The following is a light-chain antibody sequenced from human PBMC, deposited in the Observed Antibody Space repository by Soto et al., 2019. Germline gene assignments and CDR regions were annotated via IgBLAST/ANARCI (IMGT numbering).Light chain of an antibody. CDR1: SSDVGGYNY. V-gene: IGLV2-14*01. J-gene: IGLJ2*01. CDR2: EVT. Sequence: QSVLTQPASVSGSPGQSITISCTGTSSDVGGYNYVSWYQQHPGKAPKLIIYEVTNRPSGVSNRFSASQSDNTASLTISGLQAEDEAEYYCNSYTTSSTLVFGGGTKLTVL. CDR3: NSYTTSSTLV.